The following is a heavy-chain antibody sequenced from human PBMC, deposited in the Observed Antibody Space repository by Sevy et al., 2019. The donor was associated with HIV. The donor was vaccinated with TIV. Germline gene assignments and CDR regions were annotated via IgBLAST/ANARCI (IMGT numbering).Heavy chain of an antibody. J-gene: IGHJ6*03. V-gene: IGHV3-23*01. CDR3: AKEGYNPSVGDGNYCYYYMDV. CDR2: ISGSGGST. D-gene: IGHD1-20*01. Sequence: GGSLRLSCAASGFTFSSYAMSWVRQAPGKGLEWVSAISGSGGSTYYADSVKGRFTISRDNSKNTLYLQMNSLRAEDTAVYYCAKEGYNPSVGDGNYCYYYMDVWGKGTTVTVSS. CDR1: GFTFSSYA.